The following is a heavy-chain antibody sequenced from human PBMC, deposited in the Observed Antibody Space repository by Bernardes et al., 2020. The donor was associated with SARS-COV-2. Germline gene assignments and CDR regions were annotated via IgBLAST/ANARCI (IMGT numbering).Heavy chain of an antibody. CDR1: GFTFSSYG. Sequence: GGSLRLSCAASGFTFSSYGMHWVRQAPGKGLEWVAVIWYDGSNKYYADSVKGRFTISRDNSKNTLYLQMNSLRAEDTAVYYCVSEAPPSSGWSHPNVPWGQGTLVTVSS. J-gene: IGHJ5*02. CDR2: IWYDGSNK. V-gene: IGHV3-33*01. CDR3: VSEAPPSSGWSHPNVP. D-gene: IGHD6-19*01.